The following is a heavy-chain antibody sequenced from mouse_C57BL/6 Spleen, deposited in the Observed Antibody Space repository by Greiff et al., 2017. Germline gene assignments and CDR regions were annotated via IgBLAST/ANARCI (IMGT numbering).Heavy chain of an antibody. CDR1: GYTFTDYE. D-gene: IGHD1-1*01. CDR3: TRQVARGFDY. CDR2: IDPETGGT. Sequence: QVQLQQSGAELVRPGASVTLSCKASGYTFTDYEMHWVKQIPVHGLEWIGAIDPETGGTAYNQKFKGKAILTADKSSSTAYMELRSLTSEDSAVYYCTRQVARGFDYWGQGTTLTVSS. V-gene: IGHV1-15*01. J-gene: IGHJ2*01.